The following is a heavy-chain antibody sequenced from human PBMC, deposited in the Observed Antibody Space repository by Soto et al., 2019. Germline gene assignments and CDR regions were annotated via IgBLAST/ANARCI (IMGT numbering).Heavy chain of an antibody. CDR1: GFTFNNYR. D-gene: IGHD3-3*01. Sequence: QVQLVESGGGVVQPGRSLRLSCAASGFTFNNYRMHWFRQGPGKGLEWVAVIGYDGSNKDSADSVKGRFTISRDNSKNTLYLHINRLSAEATAVYFWAIYESPSRNTSFGMVSINREYYGMDVWGQGTTVTVSS. J-gene: IGHJ6*02. CDR3: AIYESPSRNTSFGMVSINREYYGMDV. V-gene: IGHV3-33*01. CDR2: IGYDGSNK.